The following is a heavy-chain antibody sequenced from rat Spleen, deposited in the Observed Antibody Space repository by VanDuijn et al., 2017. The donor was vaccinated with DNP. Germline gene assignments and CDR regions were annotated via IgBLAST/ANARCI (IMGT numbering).Heavy chain of an antibody. CDR2: ISTVGDNS. CDR1: GFTFRNYG. D-gene: IGHD1-1*01. Sequence: EVQLVESGGGLVQPGRSLKLSCAASGFTFRNYGMAWVRQAPMKGLEWVASISTVGDNSVYRDSVKGRFTISRDNAKNTQYLQMDSLRSEDTATYYCARHGYYTGDYWGQGVMVTVSS. J-gene: IGHJ2*01. CDR3: ARHGYYTGDY. V-gene: IGHV5S13*01.